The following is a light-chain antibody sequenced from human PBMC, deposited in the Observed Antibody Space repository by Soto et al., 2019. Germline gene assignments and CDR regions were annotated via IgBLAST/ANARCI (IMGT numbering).Light chain of an antibody. CDR1: QSVSSY. J-gene: IGKJ3*01. V-gene: IGKV3-11*01. CDR2: DAS. Sequence: PGERATLSCRASQSVSSYLAWYQQKPGQAPRLLIYDASNRATGIPARFSGSGSGTDFTLTISSLEPEDFAVYYCQQRSNWPSFTFGPGTKVDIK. CDR3: QQRSNWPSFT.